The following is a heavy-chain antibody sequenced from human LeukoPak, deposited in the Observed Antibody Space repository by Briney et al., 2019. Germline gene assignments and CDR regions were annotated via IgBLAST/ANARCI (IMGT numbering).Heavy chain of an antibody. Sequence: GGSLRLSCAASGFTFSSYWMSWVRQAPGKGPEWVANIKQDGSEKYYVDSVKGRFTISRDNAKNSLYLQMNSLRAEDTAVYYCARATDYYYYYYMDVWGKGATVTVSS. CDR2: IKQDGSEK. CDR1: GFTFSSYW. CDR3: ARATDYYYYYYMDV. J-gene: IGHJ6*03. V-gene: IGHV3-7*01.